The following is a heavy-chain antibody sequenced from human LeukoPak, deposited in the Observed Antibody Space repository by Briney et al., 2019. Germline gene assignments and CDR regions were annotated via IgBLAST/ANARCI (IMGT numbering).Heavy chain of an antibody. CDR3: ARPARPSGSYGY. D-gene: IGHD3-16*01. J-gene: IGHJ4*02. CDR2: ISANNGHT. CDR1: GGTFSSYA. Sequence: TSVTVSCTASGGTFSSYAISWVRQAPGQGLEWMGWISANNGHTNYTQKLQGRVTMTTDTSTSTAYMELRSLRSDDTAVYYCARPARPSGSYGYWGQGTLVTVSS. V-gene: IGHV1-18*01.